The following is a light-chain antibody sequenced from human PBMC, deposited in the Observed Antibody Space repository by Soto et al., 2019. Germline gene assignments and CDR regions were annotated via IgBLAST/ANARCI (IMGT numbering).Light chain of an antibody. Sequence: NFMLTQPHSVSESPGKTVTISCTRSSGTIGSNYVQWYQQRPGRAPTTVMFENNHRPSGVPDRFSGSIDTSSNSASLTISGLKTEDEADYYCQSYDSSTSWVFGGGTKLTVL. CDR1: SGTIGSNY. CDR2: ENN. J-gene: IGLJ3*02. V-gene: IGLV6-57*04. CDR3: QSYDSSTSWV.